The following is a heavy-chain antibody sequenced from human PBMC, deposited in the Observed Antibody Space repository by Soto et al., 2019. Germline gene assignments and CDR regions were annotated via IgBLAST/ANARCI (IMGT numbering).Heavy chain of an antibody. CDR2: IYYSGST. CDR3: ARDGVNLHSEDAFDI. D-gene: IGHD3-10*01. CDR1: GGSISSGGYY. V-gene: IGHV4-31*03. Sequence: SETLSLTCTFSGGSISSGGYYWSWIRQHPGKGLEWIGYIYYSGSTYYNPSLKSRVTISVDTSKNQFSLKLSSVTAADTAVYYCARDGVNLHSEDAFDIWGQGTMVTVSS. J-gene: IGHJ3*02.